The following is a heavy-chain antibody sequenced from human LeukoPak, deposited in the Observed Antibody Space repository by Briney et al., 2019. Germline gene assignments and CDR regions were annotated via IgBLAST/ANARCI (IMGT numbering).Heavy chain of an antibody. CDR3: ARDPSSDAFDI. J-gene: IGHJ3*02. CDR2: IKEDGSEK. Sequence: GSLRLSCAGSGFTLSNYWMTWVRQAPGKELEWVANIKEDGSEKYYVDSVKGRFTISRDNAKNSLYLQMNSLRAEDTAVYYCARDPSSDAFDIWGQGTMVTVSS. CDR1: GFTLSNYW. V-gene: IGHV3-7*05.